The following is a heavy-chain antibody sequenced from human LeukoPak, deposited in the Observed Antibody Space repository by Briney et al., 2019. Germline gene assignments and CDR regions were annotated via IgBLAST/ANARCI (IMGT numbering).Heavy chain of an antibody. CDR2: INPNSGGT. CDR3: AREQEGAFDI. CDR1: GYTFTGYC. J-gene: IGHJ3*02. V-gene: IGHV1-2*02. Sequence: ASVKVSCRASGYTFTGYCMHWVRQAPGQGLEWMGWINPNSGGTNYAQKFQGRVTMTRDTSISTAYMELSRLRSDDTAVYYCAREQEGAFDIWGQGTMVTVSS.